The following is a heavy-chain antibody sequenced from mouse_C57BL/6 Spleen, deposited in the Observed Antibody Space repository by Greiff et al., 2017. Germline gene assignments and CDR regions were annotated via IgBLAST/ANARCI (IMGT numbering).Heavy chain of an antibody. CDR3: ARDDYDLYYAMDY. J-gene: IGHJ4*01. Sequence: VQVVESGAELVRPGASVKLSCKASGYTFTDYYINWVKQRPGQGLEWIARIYPGSGNTYYNEKFKGKATLTAEKSSSTAYMQLSSLTSEDSAVYFCARDDYDLYYAMDYWGQGTSVTVSS. D-gene: IGHD2-4*01. CDR1: GYTFTDYY. V-gene: IGHV1-76*01. CDR2: IYPGSGNT.